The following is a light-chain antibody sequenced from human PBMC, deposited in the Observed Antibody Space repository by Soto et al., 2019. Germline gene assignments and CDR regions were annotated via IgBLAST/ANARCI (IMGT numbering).Light chain of an antibody. CDR2: DAS. Sequence: EIVLTQSPATLSLSPGERATLSCRASQSVSSYLAWYQQKPGQAPRLLIYDASNRATGIPARFSRSASGTDFDLTICSLEPEDFAVYYCQQRSNWSRYPFRQGTKLEIK. V-gene: IGKV3-11*01. CDR3: QQRSNWSRYP. J-gene: IGKJ2*01. CDR1: QSVSSY.